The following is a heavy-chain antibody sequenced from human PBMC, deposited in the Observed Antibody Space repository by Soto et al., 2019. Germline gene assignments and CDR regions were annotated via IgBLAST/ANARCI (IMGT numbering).Heavy chain of an antibody. CDR2: IKQDESEK. D-gene: IGHD3-9*01. CDR1: GFTFSSHW. CDR3: ARLSGQEGATGYRFFDA. V-gene: IGHV3-7*05. Sequence: EVQLVQSGGGLVQPGGSLRLSFAASGFTFSSHWMTWVRQGPGKGLEWVANIKQDESEKYYVDSVKGRFTISRDNAKDSLYLQMNSLRDEDTAVYYCARLSGQEGATGYRFFDAWGPGALVIVSS. J-gene: IGHJ4*02.